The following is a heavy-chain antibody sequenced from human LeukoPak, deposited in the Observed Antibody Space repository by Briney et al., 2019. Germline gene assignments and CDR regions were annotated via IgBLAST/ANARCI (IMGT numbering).Heavy chain of an antibody. J-gene: IGHJ4*02. CDR2: IIPIFGTA. D-gene: IGHD3-22*01. Sequence: SVKVSCKASGGTFSSYAISWVRQAPGQGLEWMGGIIPIFGTANYAQKFQGRVTLTTDTSTSTAYMELRSLRSDDTAVYYCARGPHERSGYPDDWGQGTLVIVSS. V-gene: IGHV1-69*05. CDR3: ARGPHERSGYPDD. CDR1: GGTFSSYA.